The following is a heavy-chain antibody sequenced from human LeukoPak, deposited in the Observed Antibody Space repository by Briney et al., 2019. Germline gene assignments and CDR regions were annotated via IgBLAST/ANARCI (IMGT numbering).Heavy chain of an antibody. Sequence: SETLSLTCTVSGGSISSGDYYWSWIRQPPGKGREWIGYIYYSGSTYYNPSLKSRVTISVDTSKNQFSLKLSSVTAADTAVYYCAREVVPAAMGAFDIWGQGTMVTVSS. CDR1: GGSISSGDYY. CDR3: AREVVPAAMGAFDI. V-gene: IGHV4-30-4*01. D-gene: IGHD2-2*01. J-gene: IGHJ3*02. CDR2: IYYSGST.